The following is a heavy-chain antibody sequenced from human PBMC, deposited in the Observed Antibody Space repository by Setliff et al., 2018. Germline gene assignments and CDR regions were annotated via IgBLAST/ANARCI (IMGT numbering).Heavy chain of an antibody. D-gene: IGHD3-22*01. Sequence: ASVKVSCKASGYTYTNYGITWVRQAPGQGLEWMGWINNYSFKTNYPQKFLGRVTVTTDTSTGTAYLELGSLTSDDTAIYYCARINFYVSSGYYYAPDYWGPGTLVTVSS. CDR3: ARINFYVSSGYYYAPDY. CDR1: GYTYTNYG. V-gene: IGHV1-18*01. J-gene: IGHJ4*02. CDR2: INNYSFKT.